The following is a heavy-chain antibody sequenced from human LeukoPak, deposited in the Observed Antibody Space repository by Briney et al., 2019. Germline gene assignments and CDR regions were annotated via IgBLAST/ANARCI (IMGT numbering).Heavy chain of an antibody. CDR1: GGSFSGYY. CDR3: ARLLYGYVSNWFDP. D-gene: IGHD3-16*01. CDR2: INHSGST. Sequence: SETLSLTCAVYGGSFSGYYWSWIRQPPGKGLEWIGEINHSGSTYYNPSLKSRVTISVDTSKNQFSLKLSSVTAADTAVYYCARLLYGYVSNWFDPWGQGTLVTVSS. J-gene: IGHJ5*02. V-gene: IGHV4-34*01.